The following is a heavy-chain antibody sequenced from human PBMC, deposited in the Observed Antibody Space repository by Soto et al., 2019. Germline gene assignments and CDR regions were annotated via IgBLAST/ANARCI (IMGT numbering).Heavy chain of an antibody. J-gene: IGHJ4*02. CDR1: GGSISSGGYS. CDR3: ANKRGGYYDSSGYSRTYYFDY. Sequence: PSETLSLTCAVSGGSISSGGYSWSWIRQPPGKGLEWIGYIYHSGSTYYNPSLKSRVTISVDRSKNQFSLKLSSVTAADTAVYYCANKRGGYYDSSGYSRTYYFDYWGQGTLVTVS. CDR2: IYHSGST. D-gene: IGHD3-22*01. V-gene: IGHV4-30-2*01.